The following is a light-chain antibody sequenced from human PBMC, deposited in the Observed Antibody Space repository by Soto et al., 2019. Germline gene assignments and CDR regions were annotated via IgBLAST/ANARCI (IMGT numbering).Light chain of an antibody. CDR2: DTS. CDR3: LLFYGGPRV. V-gene: IGLV7-46*01. Sequence: QTVVTQEPSLTVSPGGTVTLTCDSSTGAVTSGHYPYWFQQKPGQGPRTLSYDTSIKYSWTAARFSGSLLGGKAALTLSGAQPEDEAEYYCLLFYGGPRVFGGGTKLTVL. J-gene: IGLJ3*02. CDR1: TGAVTSGHY.